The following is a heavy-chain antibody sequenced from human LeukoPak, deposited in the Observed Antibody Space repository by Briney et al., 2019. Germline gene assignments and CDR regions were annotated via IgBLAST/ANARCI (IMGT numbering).Heavy chain of an antibody. CDR1: GYTFTGYY. Sequence: ASVKVSCKASGYTFTGYYMHWVRQAPGQGLETMGWINPNSGGRNYAQKFQGRVTMTRDTSISTAYMELSRLRSDDTAVYYCARVWGYSSSSMDYWGQGTLVTVSS. V-gene: IGHV1-2*02. D-gene: IGHD6-6*01. J-gene: IGHJ4*02. CDR3: ARVWGYSSSSMDY. CDR2: INPNSGGR.